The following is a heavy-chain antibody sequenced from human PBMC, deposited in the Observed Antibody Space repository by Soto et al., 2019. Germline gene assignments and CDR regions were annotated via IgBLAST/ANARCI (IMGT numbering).Heavy chain of an antibody. J-gene: IGHJ3*02. CDR1: GYSFTSYW. CDR3: ARPGSHVPGAFDI. V-gene: IGHV5-10-1*01. CDR2: IDPSDSYT. Sequence: PGESLKISCKGSGYSFTSYWISWVRQMPGKGLEWMGRIDPSDSYTNYSPSFQGHVTISADKSISTAYLQWSSLKASDTPMYYCARPGSHVPGAFDIWGQRTMVTVSS.